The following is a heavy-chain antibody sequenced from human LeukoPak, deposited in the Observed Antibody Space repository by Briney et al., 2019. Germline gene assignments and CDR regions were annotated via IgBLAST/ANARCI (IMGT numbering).Heavy chain of an antibody. J-gene: IGHJ4*02. Sequence: GGSLRLSCAASGFPFTSYSMNWVRQAPGKGLEWISYIGTSTTAVYYADSVKGRFTISRDNSKNTLYLQMNSLRAEDTAVYYCASTGYSSSWLDYWGQGTLVTVSS. CDR2: IGTSTTAV. D-gene: IGHD6-13*01. CDR1: GFPFTSYS. CDR3: ASTGYSSSWLDY. V-gene: IGHV3-48*01.